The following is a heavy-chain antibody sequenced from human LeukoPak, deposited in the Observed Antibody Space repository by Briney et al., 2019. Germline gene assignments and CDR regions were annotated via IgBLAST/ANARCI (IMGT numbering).Heavy chain of an antibody. CDR2: ISSNGGST. Sequence: PGGSLRLSCAASGFTFSSYWMSWVRQAPGKGLEYVSAISSNGGSTYYANSVKGRFTISRDNSKNTLYLQMGSLRAEDMTVYYCARSYSSGWPFGYWGQGTLVTVSS. CDR3: ARSYSSGWPFGY. D-gene: IGHD6-19*01. J-gene: IGHJ4*02. V-gene: IGHV3-64*01. CDR1: GFTFSSYW.